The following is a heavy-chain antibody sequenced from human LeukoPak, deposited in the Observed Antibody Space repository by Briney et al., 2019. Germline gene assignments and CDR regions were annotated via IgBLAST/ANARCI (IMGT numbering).Heavy chain of an antibody. CDR2: ISGSGGST. Sequence: GGSLRLSCAASGITFSNFAMSWVRLAPGKGLEWVSAISGSGGSTYYADSVKGRFTISRDNSKNTLYLQMNSLRAEDTAVYYCAKDIFRSMTTVTTFSYYYYGMDVWGQGTTVTVSS. CDR3: AKDIFRSMTTVTTFSYYYYGMDV. J-gene: IGHJ6*02. V-gene: IGHV3-23*01. D-gene: IGHD4-17*01. CDR1: GITFSNFA.